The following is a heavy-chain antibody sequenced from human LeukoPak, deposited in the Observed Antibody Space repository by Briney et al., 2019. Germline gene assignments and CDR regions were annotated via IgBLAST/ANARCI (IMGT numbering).Heavy chain of an antibody. CDR3: ARDLRGRGIAVAGTGYYYYGMDV. D-gene: IGHD6-19*01. CDR1: GYTFTGYY. Sequence: ASVKVSCKASGYTFTGYYMHWVRQAPGQGLEWMGWINPNSGGTNYAQKFQGRVTMTRDTSISTAYMGLSRLRSDDTAVYYCARDLRGRGIAVAGTGYYYYGMDVWGQGTTVTVSS. CDR2: INPNSGGT. V-gene: IGHV1-2*02. J-gene: IGHJ6*02.